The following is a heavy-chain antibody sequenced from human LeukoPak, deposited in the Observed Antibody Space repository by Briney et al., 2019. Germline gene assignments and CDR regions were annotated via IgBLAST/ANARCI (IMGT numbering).Heavy chain of an antibody. D-gene: IGHD4-17*01. CDR1: GFTFISYW. J-gene: IGHJ6*03. CDR2: INSDGSST. Sequence: GGSLRLSCVASGFTFISYWMHWVRPAPGKGLVWVSRINSDGSSTNYADSVKGRFTISRDKAQNTLYLQMNSLRAEDTAVYYCARDYSMTTVTTNYYYYMDVWGKGTTVTISS. CDR3: ARDYSMTTVTTNYYYYMDV. V-gene: IGHV3-74*01.